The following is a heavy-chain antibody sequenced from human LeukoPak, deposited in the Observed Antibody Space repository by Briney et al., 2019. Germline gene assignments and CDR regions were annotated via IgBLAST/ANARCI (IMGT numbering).Heavy chain of an antibody. CDR2: IFTSGSA. CDR1: GGSISGYY. CDR3: ARGSNYVGFDY. Sequence: KPSETLSLTCTVSGGSISGYYWNWIRQPAGKGLEWIGRIFTSGSANYNPSLKSRVTMSVDTSKNQFSLKLSSVTAADTAVYYCARGSNYVGFDYWGQGTLVTVSS. J-gene: IGHJ4*02. V-gene: IGHV4-4*07. D-gene: IGHD4-11*01.